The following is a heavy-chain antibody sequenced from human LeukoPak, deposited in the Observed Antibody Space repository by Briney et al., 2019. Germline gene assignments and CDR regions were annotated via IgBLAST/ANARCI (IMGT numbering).Heavy chain of an antibody. D-gene: IGHD4-23*01. CDR3: AKEGLRWAYYFDY. CDR1: GFTFSSYG. CDR2: ISGSGGST. V-gene: IGHV3-23*01. Sequence: PGRSLRLSCAASGFTFSSYGMSWVRQAPGKGREWGSAISGSGGSTYYADSVKGRFTISRDNSKNTLYLQMNSLRAEDTAVYYCAKEGLRWAYYFDYWGQGTLVTVSS. J-gene: IGHJ4*02.